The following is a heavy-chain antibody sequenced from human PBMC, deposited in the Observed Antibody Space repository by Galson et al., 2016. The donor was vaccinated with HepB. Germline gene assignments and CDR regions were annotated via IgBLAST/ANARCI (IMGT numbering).Heavy chain of an antibody. J-gene: IGHJ4*02. CDR3: AREYYDVLTGLFDY. CDR2: DWYDGNEK. D-gene: IGHD3-9*01. CDR1: GFSFSSYG. V-gene: IGHV3-33*01. Sequence: SLRLSCAASGFSFSSYGMNWVRQAPGRGLEWVAVDWYDGNEKHYADSVKGRFTISRDNSKSTLYLQMNSLRADDTAVYYCAREYYDVLTGLFDYWGQGTLVTVSS.